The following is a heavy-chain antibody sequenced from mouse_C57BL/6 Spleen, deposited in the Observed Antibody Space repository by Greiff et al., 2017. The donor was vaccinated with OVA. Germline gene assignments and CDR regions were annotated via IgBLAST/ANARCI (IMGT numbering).Heavy chain of an antibody. Sequence: VQLQQSGAELVKPGASVKISCKASGYAFSSYWMNWVKQRPGKGLEWIGQIYPGDGDTNYNGKFKGKATLTADKSSSTAYMQLSSLTSEDSAVYFCARGYYGSSYLYFDVWGTGTTVTVSS. J-gene: IGHJ1*03. CDR3: ARGYYGSSYLYFDV. V-gene: IGHV1-80*01. CDR1: GYAFSSYW. CDR2: IYPGDGDT. D-gene: IGHD1-1*01.